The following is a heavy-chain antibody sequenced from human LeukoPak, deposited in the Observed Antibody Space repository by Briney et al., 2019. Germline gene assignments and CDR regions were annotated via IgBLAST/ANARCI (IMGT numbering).Heavy chain of an antibody. V-gene: IGHV3-23*01. CDR3: AKDHIAAAGRDNWFDP. CDR1: GFTFSSYG. Sequence: GGSLRLSCAASGFTFSSYGMSWVRQAPGKGLEWVSAISGSGGSTYYADSVKGRFTISRDNSKNTLYLQMNSLRAEDTAVYYCAKDHIAAAGRDNWFDPWGQGTLVTVSS. D-gene: IGHD6-13*01. J-gene: IGHJ5*02. CDR2: ISGSGGST.